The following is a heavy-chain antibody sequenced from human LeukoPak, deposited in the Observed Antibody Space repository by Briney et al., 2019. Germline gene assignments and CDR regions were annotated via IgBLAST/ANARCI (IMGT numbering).Heavy chain of an antibody. V-gene: IGHV1-2*02. CDR2: INPNSGGT. Sequence: WASVKVSCKASGYTFTGYYMHWVRQAPGQGLEWMGWINPNSGGTNYAQKFQGRVTMTRDTSISTAYMELSRLRSDDTAVYYCATTNKYYYDSSGYYRYWGQGTLVTVSS. J-gene: IGHJ4*02. D-gene: IGHD3-22*01. CDR1: GYTFTGYY. CDR3: ATTNKYYYDSSGYYRY.